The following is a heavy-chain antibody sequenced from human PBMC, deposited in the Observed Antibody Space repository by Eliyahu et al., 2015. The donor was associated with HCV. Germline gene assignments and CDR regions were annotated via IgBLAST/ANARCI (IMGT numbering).Heavy chain of an antibody. D-gene: IGHD4-23*01. CDR3: AKDIGGSSEMF. V-gene: IGHV3-9*01. CDR2: IAWNSGRI. CDR1: GFTFDHFA. J-gene: IGHJ4*02. Sequence: EVQLVASGGGLVHPGGSLRLSCAASGFTFDHFAFHWVRQAPGKGLEWVSGIAWNSGRIGYADSVKGRFTISRDNPKKSLYLQMNSLRPEDTALYYCAKDIGGSSEMFWGQGTLVTVSS.